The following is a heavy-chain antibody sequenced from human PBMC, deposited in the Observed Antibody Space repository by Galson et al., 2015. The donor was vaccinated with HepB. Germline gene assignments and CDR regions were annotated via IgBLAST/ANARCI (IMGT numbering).Heavy chain of an antibody. CDR3: ATDLGWEQRF. V-gene: IGHV1-24*01. CDR2: FDTEDGET. Sequence: SVKVSCKVAGYSLTELSMHWVRQAPGKGLEWMGGFDTEDGETIYAQKLQGRITLTEDTSTDTAYMELSSLRSEDTALYYCATDLGWEQRFWGQGTLVTVSS. CDR1: GYSLTELS. J-gene: IGHJ4*02. D-gene: IGHD1/OR15-1a*01.